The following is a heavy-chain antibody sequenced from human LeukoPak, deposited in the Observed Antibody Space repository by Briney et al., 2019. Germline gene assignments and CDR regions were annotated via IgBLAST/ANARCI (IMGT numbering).Heavy chain of an antibody. V-gene: IGHV3-23*01. J-gene: IGHJ4*02. D-gene: IGHD3-22*01. Sequence: GGSLRLSCAASGFTFSSYAMSWVRQAPGKGLEWVSAISGSGGSTYYADSVKGRFTISRDNSKNTLYLQMNSLRAEDTAVYYCAKGRHYYDSSGYYYFDYWGQGTLVTVSS. CDR3: AKGRHYYDSSGYYYFDY. CDR2: ISGSGGST. CDR1: GFTFSSYA.